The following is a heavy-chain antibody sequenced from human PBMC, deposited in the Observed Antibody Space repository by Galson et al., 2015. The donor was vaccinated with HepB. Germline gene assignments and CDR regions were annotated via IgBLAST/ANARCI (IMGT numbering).Heavy chain of an antibody. CDR1: GFTFSSHP. CDR2: ISYDGSNK. D-gene: IGHD1-26*01. V-gene: IGHV3-30*04. J-gene: IGHJ3*02. Sequence: SLRLSCAASGFTFSSHPMHWVRQAPGKGLEWVSVISYDGSNKYYADSVKGRFTISRDNSKNTLFLQMNSLRGEDTALYYCARDHIYTGSYYGAFDIWGQGTIVTVSS. CDR3: ARDHIYTGSYYGAFDI.